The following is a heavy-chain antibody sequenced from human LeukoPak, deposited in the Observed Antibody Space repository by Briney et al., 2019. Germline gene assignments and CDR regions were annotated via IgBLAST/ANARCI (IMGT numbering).Heavy chain of an antibody. CDR1: GFTFSSYG. V-gene: IGHV3-30*18. CDR2: ISYDGSNK. J-gene: IGHJ4*02. CDR3: AKGPTQYSSGRDSPGY. Sequence: PGGSLRLSCAASGFTFSSYGMHWVRQAPGKGLEWVAVISYDGSNKYYADSVKGRFTISRDNSKNTLYLQMNSLRAEDTAVYYCAKGPTQYSSGRDSPGYWGQGTLVTVSS. D-gene: IGHD6-19*01.